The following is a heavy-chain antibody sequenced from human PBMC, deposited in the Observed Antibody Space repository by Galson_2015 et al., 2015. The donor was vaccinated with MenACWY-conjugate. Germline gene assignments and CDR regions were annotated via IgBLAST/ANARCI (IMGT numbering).Heavy chain of an antibody. D-gene: IGHD6-19*01. V-gene: IGHV2-70*04. CDR3: ARTGYTRDWYGAFDS. Sequence: PALVKPTQTLTLTCTFSGFSLNTSGMRVSWIRQPPGKALEWLARIDWDDEKFYTTSLKTRLTISKDTSQNQGVLTMTNLDPVDTGTYYCARTGYTRDWYGAFDSWGQGTMITVSS. J-gene: IGHJ3*02. CDR2: IDWDDEK. CDR1: GFSLNTSGMR.